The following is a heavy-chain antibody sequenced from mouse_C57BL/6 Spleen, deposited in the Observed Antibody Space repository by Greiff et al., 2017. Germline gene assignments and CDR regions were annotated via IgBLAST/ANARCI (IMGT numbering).Heavy chain of an antibody. CDR1: GFTFTDYY. V-gene: IGHV7-3*01. CDR2: IRNKANGYTT. D-gene: IGHD1-1*01. Sequence: EVKLMESGGGLVQPGGSLSLSCAASGFTFTDYYMSWVRQPPGKALEWLGFIRNKANGYTTEYSASVKGRFTISRDNSQSILYLQMNALRADDSATYYCASLYYGSSYYAMDYWGQGTSVTVSS. CDR3: ASLYYGSSYYAMDY. J-gene: IGHJ4*01.